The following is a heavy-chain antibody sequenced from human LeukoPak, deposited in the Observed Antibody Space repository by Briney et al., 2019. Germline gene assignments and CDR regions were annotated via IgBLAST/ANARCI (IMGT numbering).Heavy chain of an antibody. J-gene: IGHJ6*03. CDR2: ISSSGSNI. V-gene: IGHV3-11*01. Sequence: GGSLRLSCAASGFTFSDYYMNWIRQAPGKGLEWVSYISSSGSNIYYADSVKGRFTISRDNAKNSLYLQMNSLRAEDTAVYYCARVPLWFGESGYYYYMDVWGKGTTVTISS. CDR1: GFTFSDYY. D-gene: IGHD3-10*01. CDR3: ARVPLWFGESGYYYYMDV.